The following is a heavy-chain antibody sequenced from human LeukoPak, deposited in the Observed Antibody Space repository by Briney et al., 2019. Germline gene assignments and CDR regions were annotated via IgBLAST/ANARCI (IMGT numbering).Heavy chain of an antibody. Sequence: PGGSLRLSCVASGFTFSSYWMHWVRQAPGKGLVWVSRISSDGSSTSYADSVEGRFTISRDNAKNTVYLEMNSLRAEDTAVYYCARAWDVWGKGTTVTISS. J-gene: IGHJ6*04. V-gene: IGHV3-74*01. CDR3: ARAWDV. CDR1: GFTFSSYW. CDR2: ISSDGSST.